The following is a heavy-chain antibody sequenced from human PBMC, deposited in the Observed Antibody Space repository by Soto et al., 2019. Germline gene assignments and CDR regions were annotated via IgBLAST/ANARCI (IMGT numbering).Heavy chain of an antibody. CDR1: GGSFSGYY. D-gene: IGHD2-2*02. CDR2: INHSGST. Sequence: SETLSLTCAVYGGSFSGYYWSWIRQPPGKGLEWIGEINHSGSTNYNPSLKSRVTRSVDTSKTQFSLKLSSVTAADTAVYYCARVGQVVPAATPNWFDPWGQGTLVTVSA. CDR3: ARVGQVVPAATPNWFDP. J-gene: IGHJ5*02. V-gene: IGHV4-34*01.